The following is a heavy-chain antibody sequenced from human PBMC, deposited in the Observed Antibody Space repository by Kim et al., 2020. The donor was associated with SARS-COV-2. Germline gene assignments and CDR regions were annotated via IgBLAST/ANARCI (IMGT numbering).Heavy chain of an antibody. CDR1: GFTFSSYE. Sequence: GGSLRLSCAASGFTFSSYEMNWVRQAPGKGLEWVSSISSSGSNIYYADSVKGRFTISRDNAKNSLYLQMNSLRAEDTAVYYCARGGQLWMYYYYYGMDVWGQGTTVTVSS. D-gene: IGHD5-18*01. CDR2: ISSSGSNI. V-gene: IGHV3-48*03. J-gene: IGHJ6*02. CDR3: ARGGQLWMYYYYYGMDV.